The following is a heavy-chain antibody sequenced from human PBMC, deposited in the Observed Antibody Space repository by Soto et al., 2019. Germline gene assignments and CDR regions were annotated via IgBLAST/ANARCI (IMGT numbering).Heavy chain of an antibody. D-gene: IGHD5-12*01. CDR2: INHSGST. V-gene: IGHV4-34*01. Sequence: ASETLSLTCAVYGGSFSGYYWSWIRQPPGKGLEWIGEINHSGSTNYNPSLKSRVTISVDTSKNQFSLKLSSVTAADTAVYYCALDSGYDLSYFDYWGQGTLVTVSS. J-gene: IGHJ4*02. CDR3: ALDSGYDLSYFDY. CDR1: GGSFSGYY.